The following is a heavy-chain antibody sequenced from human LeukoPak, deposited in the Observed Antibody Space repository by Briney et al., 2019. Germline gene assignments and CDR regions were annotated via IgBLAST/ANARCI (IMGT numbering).Heavy chain of an antibody. Sequence: GGSLRLSCAASGFTFSSYGMHWVRQAPGKGLEWVAVISYDGSNKYHADSVKGRFTISRDNSKNTLYLQMNSLRAEDTAVYYCAKGPHEAYYDILTGYYTGIDYWGQGTLVTVSS. CDR2: ISYDGSNK. J-gene: IGHJ4*02. CDR1: GFTFSSYG. V-gene: IGHV3-30*18. CDR3: AKGPHEAYYDILTGYYTGIDY. D-gene: IGHD3-9*01.